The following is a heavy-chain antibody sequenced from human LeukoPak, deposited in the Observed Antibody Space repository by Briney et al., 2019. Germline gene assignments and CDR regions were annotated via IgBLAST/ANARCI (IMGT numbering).Heavy chain of an antibody. CDR3: ARDPITMVRGVIKRNWFDP. D-gene: IGHD3-10*01. CDR1: GYTFTSYY. V-gene: IGHV1-2*06. Sequence: ASVKVSCKASGYTFTSYYMHWVRQAPGQGLEWMGRINPNSGGTNYAQRFQGRVTMTRDTSISTAYMELSRLRSDDTAVYYCARDPITMVRGVIKRNWFDPWGQGTLVTVSS. J-gene: IGHJ5*02. CDR2: INPNSGGT.